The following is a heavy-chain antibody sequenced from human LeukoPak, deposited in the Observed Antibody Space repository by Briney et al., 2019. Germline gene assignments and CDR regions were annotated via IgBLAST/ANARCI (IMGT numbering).Heavy chain of an antibody. CDR1: GFTFISYA. Sequence: GGSLRHSCAASGFTFISYAMSWVREAPGKGLEWVSAISGSSGSTYYADSVKGRFTISRGNSKNTLYLQMNSLRAEDTAVYYCAKHLRGNGYSYGPGGYWGQGTLATVSS. J-gene: IGHJ4*02. D-gene: IGHD5-18*01. CDR2: ISGSSGST. V-gene: IGHV3-23*01. CDR3: AKHLRGNGYSYGPGGY.